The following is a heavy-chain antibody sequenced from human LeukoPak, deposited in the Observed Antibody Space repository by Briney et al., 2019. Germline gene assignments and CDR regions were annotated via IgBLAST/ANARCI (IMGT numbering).Heavy chain of an antibody. CDR3: ARWRRYYDSSGYYSHAFDI. CDR2: VSASGGTT. Sequence: GGSLRLSCAASGFTFSSYAISWVRQAPGKGLEWVSAVSASGGTTYYADSVKGRFTISRDNSENTLYLQMNSLRAEDTAVYYCARWRRYYDSSGYYSHAFDIWGQGTMVTVSS. V-gene: IGHV3-23*01. J-gene: IGHJ3*02. CDR1: GFTFSSYA. D-gene: IGHD3-22*01.